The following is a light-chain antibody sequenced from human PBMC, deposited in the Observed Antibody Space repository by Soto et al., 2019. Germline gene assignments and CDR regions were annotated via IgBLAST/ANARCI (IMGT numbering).Light chain of an antibody. CDR1: SSDVGNYNY. V-gene: IGLV2-14*01. CDR3: TSPTPGSLYV. CDR2: MVS. J-gene: IGLJ1*01. Sequence: SVLTHPASVSGSPGQSITISCTGTSSDVGNYNYVSWYQQYPGRVPKLLIYMVSNRASGVSNRFSGSKSGNTASLTISGLQAEDEADYFCTSPTPGSLYVFGTGTKVTVL.